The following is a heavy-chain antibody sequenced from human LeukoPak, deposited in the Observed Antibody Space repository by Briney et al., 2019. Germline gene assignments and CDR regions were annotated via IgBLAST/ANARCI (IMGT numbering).Heavy chain of an antibody. J-gene: IGHJ3*02. D-gene: IGHD2-2*01. Sequence: SVKVSCKASGGTFSSYAISWVRQAPGQGLEWMGGIIPIFGTANYAQKFQGRVTITADESTSTAYMELSSLRSEDTVVYYCARGGIVVVPAAAIFNDAFDIWGQGTMVTVSS. CDR3: ARGGIVVVPAAAIFNDAFDI. CDR1: GGTFSSYA. V-gene: IGHV1-69*01. CDR2: IIPIFGTA.